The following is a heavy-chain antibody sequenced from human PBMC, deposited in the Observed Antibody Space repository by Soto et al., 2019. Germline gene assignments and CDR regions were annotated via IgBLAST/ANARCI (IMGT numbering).Heavy chain of an antibody. CDR1: GYTFTSYA. CDR2: IIAILGIA. V-gene: IGHV1-69*04. Sequence: GASVKVSCKASGYTFTSYAMHWVRQAPGQRLEWMGRIIAILGIANYAQKFQGRVTITADKSTSTAYMELSSLRSEDTAVYYCARGWQQLDLFDYWGQGTLVTV. J-gene: IGHJ4*02. D-gene: IGHD6-13*01. CDR3: ARGWQQLDLFDY.